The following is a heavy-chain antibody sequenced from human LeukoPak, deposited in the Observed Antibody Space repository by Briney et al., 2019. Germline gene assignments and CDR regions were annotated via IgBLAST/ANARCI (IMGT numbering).Heavy chain of an antibody. D-gene: IGHD3-16*01. Sequence: ASVKVSFKASGYTFTDYYLHWVRQAPGQGLEWMGWINPHSGGTNYAQKFQGRVTMTRDTSIITAYMELNRLRSDDTAVYYCARAYTSPNGPYWGQGILVTVSS. CDR2: INPHSGGT. CDR3: ARAYTSPNGPY. V-gene: IGHV1-2*02. J-gene: IGHJ4*02. CDR1: GYTFTDYY.